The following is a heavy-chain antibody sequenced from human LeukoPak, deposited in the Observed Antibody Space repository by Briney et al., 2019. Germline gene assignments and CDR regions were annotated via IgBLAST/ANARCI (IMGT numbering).Heavy chain of an antibody. Sequence: PSETLSLTCTVSGGPISSSSSYWGWIRQPPGKGLEWIGSIYYSGSTYYNPSLKSRVTISVDTSKNQFSLKLSSVTAADTAVYYCARVSSGYYYHFDFWGQGTLVTVSS. CDR1: GGPISSSSSY. V-gene: IGHV4-39*01. CDR3: ARVSSGYYYHFDF. CDR2: IYYSGST. D-gene: IGHD3-22*01. J-gene: IGHJ4*02.